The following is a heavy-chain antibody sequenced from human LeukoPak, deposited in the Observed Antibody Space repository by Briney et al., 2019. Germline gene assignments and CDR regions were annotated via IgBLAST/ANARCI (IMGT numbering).Heavy chain of an antibody. CDR2: ISGSSSTI. J-gene: IGHJ6*02. Sequence: GGSLRLSCAASGFSFSTYAMNWVRQAPGKGLEWVSYISGSSSTIYYVDSVKGRFTISRDNAKNSLFLQMNSLRAEDTAVYYCARDWATMDVWGQGTTVTVSS. CDR1: GFSFSTYA. CDR3: ARDWATMDV. V-gene: IGHV3-48*04. D-gene: IGHD5-12*01.